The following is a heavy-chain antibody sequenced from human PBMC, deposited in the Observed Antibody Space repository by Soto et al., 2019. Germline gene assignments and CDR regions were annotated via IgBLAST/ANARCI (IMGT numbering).Heavy chain of an antibody. CDR2: IYHSGST. J-gene: IGHJ5*02. D-gene: IGHD3-9*01. CDR1: GYSISSGYY. Sequence: SETLSLTCAVSGYSISSGYYWGWIRQPPGKGLEWIGSIYHSGSTYYNPSLKSRVTISVDTSKNQLSLKLSSVTAADTAVYYCARDLYYDILTGLNWFDPWGQGTLVTVSS. CDR3: ARDLYYDILTGLNWFDP. V-gene: IGHV4-38-2*02.